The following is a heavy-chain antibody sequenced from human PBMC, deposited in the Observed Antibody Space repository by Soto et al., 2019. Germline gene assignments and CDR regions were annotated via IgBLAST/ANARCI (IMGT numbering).Heavy chain of an antibody. J-gene: IGHJ4*02. CDR2: INPDSGGT. CDR1: GYTFTGYY. Sequence: ASVKVSCKASGYTFTGYYMHWVRQAPGQGLEWMGWINPDSGGTNYAQQFQGWVTMTRDTSISTAYMELSRLRADDTAVYYCARGRRDYSGYYGYYFDYWGQGTLVTV. CDR3: ARGRRDYSGYYGYYFDY. V-gene: IGHV1-2*04. D-gene: IGHD3-22*01.